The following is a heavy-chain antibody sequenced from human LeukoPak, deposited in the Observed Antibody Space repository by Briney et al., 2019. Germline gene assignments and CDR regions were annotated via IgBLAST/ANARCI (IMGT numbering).Heavy chain of an antibody. V-gene: IGHV4-59*01. Sequence: PSETLSLTCTVSGGSISSYYWSWIRQPPGKGLEGIGYIYYSGSTNYNPSLKSRVTISVHASKHQSSLKLSSVTAADTAVYYCARTHPDRQNLLTGPWGQGTLVTVSS. CDR3: ARTHPDRQNLLTGP. CDR1: GGSISSYY. D-gene: IGHD3-9*01. CDR2: IYYSGST. J-gene: IGHJ5*02.